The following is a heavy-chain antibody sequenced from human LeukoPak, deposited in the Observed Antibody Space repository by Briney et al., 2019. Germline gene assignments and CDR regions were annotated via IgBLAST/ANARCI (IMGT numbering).Heavy chain of an antibody. D-gene: IGHD5-12*01. CDR1: GGSISSYY. J-gene: IGHJ4*02. V-gene: IGHV4-4*07. CDR2: IYTSGST. Sequence: SETLSLTCTVSGGSISSYYWSWIRQPAGKGLEWIGHIYTSGSTNYNPSLKSRVTMSVDTSKNQFSLKLSSVTAADTAVYYCARAYPGASGYDSHFDYWGQGTLVTVSS. CDR3: ARAYPGASGYDSHFDY.